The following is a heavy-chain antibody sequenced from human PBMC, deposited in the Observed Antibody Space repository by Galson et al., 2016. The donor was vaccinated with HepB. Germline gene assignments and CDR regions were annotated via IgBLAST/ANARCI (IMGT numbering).Heavy chain of an antibody. V-gene: IGHV1-8*02. J-gene: IGHJ5*02. Sequence: SVKVSCKASGYTFTSYDINWVRQSSGQGLEWMGWINPDSGDTGYAQKFQGRVTMTTDTSINTAYMELSSLRSQDTAFNYCARGWDLWGQGTLAIVSS. CDR1: GYTFTSYD. CDR3: ARGWDL. CDR2: INPDSGDT.